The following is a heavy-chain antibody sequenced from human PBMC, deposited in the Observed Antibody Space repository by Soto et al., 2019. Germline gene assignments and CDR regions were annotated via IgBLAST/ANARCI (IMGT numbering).Heavy chain of an antibody. D-gene: IGHD4-17*01. CDR2: INSDGSST. CDR1: GFTFSSYW. Sequence: GGSLRLSCAASGFTFSSYWMHWVRQAPGKGLVWVSRINSDGSSTSYADSVKGRFTISRDNAKNTLYLQMNSLRAEDTAVYYCARVTHYEYYYYYMDVWGKGTTVTVSS. J-gene: IGHJ6*03. V-gene: IGHV3-74*01. CDR3: ARVTHYEYYYYYMDV.